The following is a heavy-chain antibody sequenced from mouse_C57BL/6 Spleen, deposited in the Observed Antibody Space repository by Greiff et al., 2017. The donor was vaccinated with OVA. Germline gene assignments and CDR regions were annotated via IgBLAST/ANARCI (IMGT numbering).Heavy chain of an antibody. D-gene: IGHD2-4*01. CDR1: GFSLTSYG. Sequence: VKLMESGPGLVQPSQSLSITCTVSGFSLTSYGVHWVRQSPGKGLEWLGVIWSGGSTDYNAAFISRLSISKDNSKSQVFFKMNSLQADDTAIYYCARNSYYDYASYFDYWGQGTTLTVSS. V-gene: IGHV2-2*01. CDR3: ARNSYYDYASYFDY. J-gene: IGHJ2*01. CDR2: IWSGGST.